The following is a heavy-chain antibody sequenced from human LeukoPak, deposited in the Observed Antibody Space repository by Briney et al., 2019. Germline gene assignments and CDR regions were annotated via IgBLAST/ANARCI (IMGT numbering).Heavy chain of an antibody. CDR3: ARDSSYGDSSDY. J-gene: IGHJ4*02. CDR2: IYSGGST. Sequence: GGSLRLSCAASGFTVSSNYMSWVRQAPGKGLEWVSVIYSGGSTYYADSVKGRFTISRDNSKNTLYLQMNSLRAEDTAVYYCARDSSYGDSSDYWGQGTLVTVSS. V-gene: IGHV3-66*01. CDR1: GFTVSSNY. D-gene: IGHD4-17*01.